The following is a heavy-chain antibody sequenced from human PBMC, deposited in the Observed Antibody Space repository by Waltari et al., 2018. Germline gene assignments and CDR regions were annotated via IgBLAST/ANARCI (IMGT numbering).Heavy chain of an antibody. CDR1: GSTFSSYW. V-gene: IGHV3-74*01. Sequence: EVQVVESGGGLVQPGGSLRLSCAASGSTFSSYWMHWVRQAPGKGLVWFSRINLDGSDINYADSVKGRFTISRDSAKNTFYLQMNSLSAEDTAVYYCARDHSFWGQGTLVTVSS. CDR2: INLDGSDI. D-gene: IGHD3-16*02. J-gene: IGHJ4*02. CDR3: ARDHSF.